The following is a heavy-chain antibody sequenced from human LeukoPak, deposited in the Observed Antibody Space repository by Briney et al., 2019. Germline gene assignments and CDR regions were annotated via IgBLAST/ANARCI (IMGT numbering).Heavy chain of an antibody. J-gene: IGHJ4*02. CDR2: ISSSGSTI. CDR1: GFTFSSYE. CDR3: ARGSITIFGVVTL. V-gene: IGHV3-48*03. D-gene: IGHD3-3*01. Sequence: PGGSLRLSCAASGFTFSSYEMNWLRQAPGKGLERVSYISSSGSTIYYADSVKGRFTISRDNAKNSLYLQMNSLRAEDTAVYYCARGSITIFGVVTLWGQGTLVTLSS.